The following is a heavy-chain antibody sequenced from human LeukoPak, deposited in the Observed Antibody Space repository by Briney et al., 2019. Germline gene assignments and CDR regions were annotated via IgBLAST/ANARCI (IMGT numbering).Heavy chain of an antibody. Sequence: SETLSLTCSVSDDSITMYYWTWIRQPPGKGLEWIGYIYYSGSTNYNPSLKSRVTISVDTSKNQFSLKLSSVTAADTAVYYCAKGSSWYSFDYWGQGTLVTVSS. V-gene: IGHV4-59*01. CDR3: AKGSSWYSFDY. CDR1: DDSITMYY. D-gene: IGHD6-13*01. CDR2: IYYSGST. J-gene: IGHJ4*02.